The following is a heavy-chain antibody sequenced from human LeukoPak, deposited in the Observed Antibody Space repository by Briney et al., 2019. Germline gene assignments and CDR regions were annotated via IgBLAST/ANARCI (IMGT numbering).Heavy chain of an antibody. CDR1: GFTFSSYS. J-gene: IGHJ4*02. CDR3: ARDSRAGFDY. Sequence: PGGSLRLSCAASGFTFSSYSMNWVRQAPGKGLEWVSSISSSSSYIYYADLVKGRFTISRDNAKNSLYLQMNSLRAEDTAVYYCARDSRAGFDYWGQGTLVTVSS. CDR2: ISSSSSYI. V-gene: IGHV3-21*01. D-gene: IGHD3-10*01.